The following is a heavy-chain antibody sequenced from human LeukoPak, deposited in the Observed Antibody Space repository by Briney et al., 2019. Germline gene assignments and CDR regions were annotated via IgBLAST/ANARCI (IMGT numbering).Heavy chain of an antibody. V-gene: IGHV3-23*01. D-gene: IGHD3-22*01. J-gene: IGHJ4*02. CDR2: ISGSGGST. Sequence: GGSLRLSCAASGFSFSDYYMTWIRQAPGKGLEWVSAISGSGGSTYYADSVKGRFTISRDNSKNTLYLQMNSLRAEDTAVYYCAKVDNSYYYDSSGYYPDYWGQGTLVTVSS. CDR1: GFSFSDYY. CDR3: AKVDNSYYYDSSGYYPDY.